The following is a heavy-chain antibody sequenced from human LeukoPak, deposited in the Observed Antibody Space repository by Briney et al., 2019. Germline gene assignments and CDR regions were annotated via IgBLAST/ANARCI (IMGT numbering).Heavy chain of an antibody. D-gene: IGHD5-24*01. J-gene: IGHJ4*02. Sequence: KPSETLSLTCTVSGGSISSYYWSWIRQPPGKGLEWIGSIYHSGSTYYNPSLKSRVTISVDTSKNQFSLKLSSVTAADTAVYYCARSRLEMATITHTPDFDYWGQGTLVTVSS. CDR3: ARSRLEMATITHTPDFDY. CDR1: GGSISSYY. CDR2: IYHSGST. V-gene: IGHV4-59*08.